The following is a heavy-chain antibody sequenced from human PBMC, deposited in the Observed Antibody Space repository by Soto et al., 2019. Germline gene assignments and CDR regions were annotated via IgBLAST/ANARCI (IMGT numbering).Heavy chain of an antibody. CDR1: GGSITSGGYY. CDR3: ARGGRSDNWFVP. CDR2: IYYSGST. J-gene: IGHJ5*02. V-gene: IGHV4-31*03. Sequence: QVQLQESGPGLVRPSETLSLTCTVSGGSITSGGYYWGWIRQHPGKGLEWIVHIYYSGSTSYNPSLKSRVSMSADTSKNQFSMKLSSVTAADTAVYYCARGGRSDNWFVPWGQGTLVTVSS.